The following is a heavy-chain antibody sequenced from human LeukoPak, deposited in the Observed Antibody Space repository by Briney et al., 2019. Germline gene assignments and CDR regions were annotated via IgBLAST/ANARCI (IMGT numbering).Heavy chain of an antibody. CDR2: ISSSSSYI. Sequence: PGGSLRLSCAASGFTFSSYSMNWVRQAPGKGLEWVSSISSSSSYIYYADSVKGRFTISRDNAKNSLYLQMNSLRAEDTAVYYCARRSSGYYYFFDCWGQGTLVTVSS. D-gene: IGHD3-22*01. CDR1: GFTFSSYS. J-gene: IGHJ4*02. V-gene: IGHV3-21*01. CDR3: ARRSSGYYYFFDC.